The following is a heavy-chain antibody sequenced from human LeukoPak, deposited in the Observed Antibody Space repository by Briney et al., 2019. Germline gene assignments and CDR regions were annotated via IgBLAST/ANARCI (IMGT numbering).Heavy chain of an antibody. V-gene: IGHV4-59*01. CDR3: ARRQYYYDSSGYYYYFDY. CDR2: IYYSGTT. CDR1: GGSISSYY. J-gene: IGHJ4*02. D-gene: IGHD3-22*01. Sequence: SETLSLTCPVSGGSISSYYWSWIRQPPGKGLECIGYIYYSGTTNYNPSLKSRVTISVDTSKNQFSLKLSSVTAADTAVYYCARRQYYYDSSGYYYYFDYWGQGTLVTVSS.